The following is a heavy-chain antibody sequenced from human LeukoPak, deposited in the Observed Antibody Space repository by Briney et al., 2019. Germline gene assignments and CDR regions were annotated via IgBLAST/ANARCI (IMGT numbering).Heavy chain of an antibody. CDR3: ARGRVAFLSGSYLGY. J-gene: IGHJ4*02. D-gene: IGHD1-26*01. V-gene: IGHV1-8*02. CDR2: MNPNSGNT. Sequence: ASVKVSCKASGGTFSSYAINWVRQATGQGLEWMGWMNPNSGNTGYAQKFQGRVTMTRNTSISTAYMELSSLRSEDTAVYYCARGRVAFLSGSYLGYWGQGTLVTVSS. CDR1: GGTFSSYA.